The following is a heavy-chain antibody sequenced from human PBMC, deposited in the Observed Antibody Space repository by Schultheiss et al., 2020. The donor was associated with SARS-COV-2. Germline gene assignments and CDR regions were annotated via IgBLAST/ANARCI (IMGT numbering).Heavy chain of an antibody. CDR2: IYHSGGT. CDR3: ARASYYYDSSGYFDYYYGMDV. V-gene: IGHV4-61*01. D-gene: IGHD3-22*01. J-gene: IGHJ6*02. CDR1: GGSVSSGSYY. Sequence: SETLSLTCSVSGGSVSSGSYYWTWIRQSPGRGLEWIGYIYHSGGTRYHPSLKSRVTISLDTSKSQFSLKLTSVIAADTAVYYCARASYYYDSSGYFDYYYGMDVWGQGTTVTVSS.